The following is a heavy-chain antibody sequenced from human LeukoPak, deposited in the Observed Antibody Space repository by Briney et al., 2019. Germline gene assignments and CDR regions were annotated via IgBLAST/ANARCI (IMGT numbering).Heavy chain of an antibody. V-gene: IGHV4-34*01. J-gene: IGHJ4*02. CDR1: GGSFSGYY. Sequence: SETLSLTCAVYGGSFSGYYWSRIRQPPGKGLEWIGEINHSGSTNYNPSLKSRVTISVDTSKNQFSLKLSSVTAADTAVYYCARGSGIAAAGLVLDYWGQGTLVTVSS. D-gene: IGHD6-13*01. CDR2: INHSGST. CDR3: ARGSGIAAAGLVLDY.